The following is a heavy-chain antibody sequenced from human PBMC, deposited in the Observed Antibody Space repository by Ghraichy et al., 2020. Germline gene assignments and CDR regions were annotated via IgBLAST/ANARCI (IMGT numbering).Heavy chain of an antibody. D-gene: IGHD3-22*01. J-gene: IGHJ4*02. CDR1: GYDFPKYA. V-gene: IGHV1-18*01. CDR2: IITYNANT. Sequence: GGSLRLSCKASGYDFPKYAVTWVRQAPGQGLEWMGWIITYNANTKYAQNFQGRVTLTTDTTTSTAYMELRSLRSDDTAVYYCARSRHNYDRTVYYSDYWGRGTLVTVSS. CDR3: ARSRHNYDRTVYYSDY.